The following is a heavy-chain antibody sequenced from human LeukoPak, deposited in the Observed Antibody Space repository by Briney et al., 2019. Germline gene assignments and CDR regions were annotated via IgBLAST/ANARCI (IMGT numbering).Heavy chain of an antibody. CDR1: GGSFSGYY. CDR2: INHSGST. V-gene: IGHV4-34*01. D-gene: IGHD3-3*01. CDR3: ARVRFLEWLVSSFDP. Sequence: TSETLSLTCAVYGGSFSGYYWSWIRQPPGKGLEWIGEINHSGSTNYNPSLKSRVTISVDTSKNQFSLKLSSVTAADTAVYYCARVRFLEWLVSSFDPWGQRTLVTVSS. J-gene: IGHJ5*02.